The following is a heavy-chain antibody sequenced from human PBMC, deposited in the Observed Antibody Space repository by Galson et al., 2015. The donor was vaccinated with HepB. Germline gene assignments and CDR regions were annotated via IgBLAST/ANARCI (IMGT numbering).Heavy chain of an antibody. J-gene: IGHJ6*02. Sequence: SVKVSCKASGYTFTSYYMHWVRQAPGQGLEWMGIINPSGGSTSYAQKFQGRVTMTRDTSTSTVYMELSSLRSEDTAVYYCATELAVAGTYYYYYYGMDVWGQGTTVTVSS. D-gene: IGHD6-19*01. CDR2: INPSGGST. V-gene: IGHV1-46*01. CDR3: ATELAVAGTYYYYYYGMDV. CDR1: GYTFTSYY.